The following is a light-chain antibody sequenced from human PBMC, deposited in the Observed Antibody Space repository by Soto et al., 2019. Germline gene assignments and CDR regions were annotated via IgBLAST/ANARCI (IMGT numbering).Light chain of an antibody. CDR1: QSLSTN. V-gene: IGKV1-39*01. CDR2: AAS. J-gene: IGKJ1*01. CDR3: QQSYTTPRT. Sequence: DIQMTQSPSSLSASVGDRVTITCRASQSLSTNLNWYQQKPGKAPNLLIYAASTLQSGVPSRFSGSGSATDFTLTISSLQPDDFATYHCQQSYTTPRTFGQGTKVEIK.